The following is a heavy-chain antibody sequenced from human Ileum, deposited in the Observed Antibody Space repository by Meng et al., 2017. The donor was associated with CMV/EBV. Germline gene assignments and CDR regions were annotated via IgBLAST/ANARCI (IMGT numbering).Heavy chain of an antibody. J-gene: IGHJ4*02. CDR2: INTKTGNP. Sequence: VQLVGAGSGLKKHEGAVAAPCKASAYTFTSNNMIWVRQAPGQGPEWMGWINTKTGNPTYAQGFTGRFVCSLDTSVSTSFLQINSLKAEDTAVYYCARDGLSGRYFDYWGQGTLVTVSS. D-gene: IGHD3-3*01. V-gene: IGHV7-4-1*02. CDR1: AYTFTSNN. CDR3: ARDGLSGRYFDY.